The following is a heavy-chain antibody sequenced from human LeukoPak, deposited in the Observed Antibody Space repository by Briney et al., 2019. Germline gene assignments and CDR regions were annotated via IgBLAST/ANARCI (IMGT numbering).Heavy chain of an antibody. V-gene: IGHV3-21*01. Sequence: GGSLRLSCAASGFAFSSYSMNWVRQAPGKGLEWVSSISSSSSYIYYADSVKGRFTISRDNAKNSLYLQMNSLRAEDTAVYYCARSLDSGYDYLPEYFDYWGQGTLVTVSS. CDR1: GFAFSSYS. CDR2: ISSSSSYI. CDR3: ARSLDSGYDYLPEYFDY. D-gene: IGHD5-12*01. J-gene: IGHJ4*02.